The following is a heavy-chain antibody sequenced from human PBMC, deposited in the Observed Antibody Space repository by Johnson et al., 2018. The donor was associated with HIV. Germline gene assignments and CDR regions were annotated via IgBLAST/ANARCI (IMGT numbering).Heavy chain of an antibody. CDR3: ARCSLAYCGGDCYFDAFDM. Sequence: QVQLVESGGGLVQPGGSLRLSCAASGFTFSSYAMNWVRQAPGKGLEWVAVISYDGSYEYHADSVKGRFTISSDNSKSTLFLQMNSLRAEDTAVYYCARCSLAYCGGDCYFDAFDMWGQGTMVTVSS. J-gene: IGHJ3*02. CDR2: ISYDGSYE. D-gene: IGHD2-21*02. V-gene: IGHV3-30*04. CDR1: GFTFSSYA.